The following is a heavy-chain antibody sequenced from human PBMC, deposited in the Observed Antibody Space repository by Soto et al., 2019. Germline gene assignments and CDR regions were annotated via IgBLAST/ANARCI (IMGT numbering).Heavy chain of an antibody. V-gene: IGHV6-1*01. D-gene: IGHD6-6*01. CDR2: TYSRSRWYS. Sequence: SQTLSLTCAISGDSVSGNSAAWNWIRQSPSRGLEWLGRTYSRSRWYSDYAVSVKSRISIDPDTSKNQFSLQLNSATPEDTAVYFCGRSYGASSAVDYWGQGTLVTVSS. CDR3: GRSYGASSAVDY. J-gene: IGHJ4*02. CDR1: GDSVSGNSAA.